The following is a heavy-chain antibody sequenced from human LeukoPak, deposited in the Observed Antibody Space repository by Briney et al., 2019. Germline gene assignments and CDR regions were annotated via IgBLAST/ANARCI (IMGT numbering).Heavy chain of an antibody. D-gene: IGHD6-13*01. CDR3: ARVPTPSIAAAGSY. Sequence: GRSLRLSCAASGFTFSSYAMHWGRQAPGKGLEWVAVISYDGSNKYYADSVKGRFTISRDNSKNTLYLQMNSLRAEDTAVYYCARVPTPSIAAAGSYWGQGTLVTVSS. CDR1: GFTFSSYA. V-gene: IGHV3-30*04. J-gene: IGHJ4*02. CDR2: ISYDGSNK.